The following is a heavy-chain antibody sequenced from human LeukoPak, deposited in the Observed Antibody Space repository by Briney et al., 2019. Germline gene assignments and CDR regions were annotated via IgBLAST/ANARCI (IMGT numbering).Heavy chain of an antibody. CDR1: GGSISSYY. V-gene: IGHV4-59*01. CDR2: IYYSGSP. CDR3: ARVGSYLDAFDI. Sequence: RSQTLSLTCTVSGGSISSYYWSWIRQPPGKGLEWIGYIYYSGSPNYNRSLKSRVTISVDTSKNQFSLKLSSVTAADTAVYYCARVGSYLDAFDIWGQGTMVTVSS. D-gene: IGHD1-26*01. J-gene: IGHJ3*02.